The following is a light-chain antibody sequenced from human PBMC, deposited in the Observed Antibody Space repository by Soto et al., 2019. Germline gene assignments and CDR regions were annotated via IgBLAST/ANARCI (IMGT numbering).Light chain of an antibody. CDR3: QSYDTSLSAWV. CDR1: SSNIGAGYD. CDR2: GND. J-gene: IGLJ3*02. V-gene: IGLV1-40*01. Sequence: QTVVTQPPSVSGAPGQRVTISCTGSSSNIGAGYDVHWYQQLPGTAPKLLIFGNDNRPSGVPDRFSGSKSGTSASLAITGLKADDEADYYCQSYDTSLSAWVFGGGTKLTVL.